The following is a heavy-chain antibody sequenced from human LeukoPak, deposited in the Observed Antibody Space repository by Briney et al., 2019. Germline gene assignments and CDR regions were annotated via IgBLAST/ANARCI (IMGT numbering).Heavy chain of an antibody. CDR2: IYRGGST. Sequence: GGSLRLSCGFTVSSNYMSWVRQAPGKGLEWVSVIYRGGSTYFPDSVKGRFTISRDNSKNTLYLQMNSLRAEDTAMYYCAKVSLNMVNDAFDIWGQGTMVSVSS. J-gene: IGHJ3*02. D-gene: IGHD4/OR15-4a*01. CDR1: FTVSSNY. V-gene: IGHV3-53*05. CDR3: AKVSLNMVNDAFDI.